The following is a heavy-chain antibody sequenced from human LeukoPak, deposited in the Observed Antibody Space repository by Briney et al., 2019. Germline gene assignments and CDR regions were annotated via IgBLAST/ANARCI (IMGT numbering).Heavy chain of an antibody. D-gene: IGHD3-9*01. Sequence: ASVKVSCKASGYTFTAYYIHWVRQAPGQGLEWMGWINPNSGGTNYAQKFQGRVTMTRDTSISTAYMELSRLRSDDTAVYYCARGLHYDILTGYSIGFGYWGQGTLVTVSS. J-gene: IGHJ4*02. CDR3: ARGLHYDILTGYSIGFGY. CDR2: INPNSGGT. V-gene: IGHV1-2*02. CDR1: GYTFTAYY.